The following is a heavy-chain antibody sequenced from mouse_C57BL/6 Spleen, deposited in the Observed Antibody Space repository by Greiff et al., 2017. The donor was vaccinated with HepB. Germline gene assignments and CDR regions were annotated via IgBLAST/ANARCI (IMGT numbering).Heavy chain of an antibody. Sequence: VQLQQSGAELVRPGTSVKVSCKASGYAFTNYLIEWVKQRPGQGLEWIGVINPGSGGTNYNEKFKGKATLTADKSSSTAYMQLSSLTSEDSAVYFCERSGSYYDYDGLYAMDYWGQGTSVTVSS. J-gene: IGHJ4*01. CDR1: GYAFTNYL. D-gene: IGHD2-4*01. V-gene: IGHV1-54*01. CDR2: INPGSGGT. CDR3: ERSGSYYDYDGLYAMDY.